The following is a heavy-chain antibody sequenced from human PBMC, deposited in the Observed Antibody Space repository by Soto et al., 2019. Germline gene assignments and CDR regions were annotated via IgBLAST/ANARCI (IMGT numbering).Heavy chain of an antibody. CDR2: ITPMFGIG. Sequence: QVQLVQSGAEVKKPGSSVKVSCKASGGTFNRYAISWLRQAPGQGPEWMGGITPMFGIGNYAQKIQGRVTITADESTTTVHRELRRLTCEDTAVYYCAQTLGSAVAGPGRFDLWGRGTPVIVSS. CDR1: GGTFNRYA. V-gene: IGHV1-69*12. J-gene: IGHJ2*01. D-gene: IGHD6-19*01. CDR3: AQTLGSAVAGPGRFDL.